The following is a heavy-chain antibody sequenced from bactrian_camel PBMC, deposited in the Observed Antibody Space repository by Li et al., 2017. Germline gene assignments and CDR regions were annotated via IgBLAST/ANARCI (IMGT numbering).Heavy chain of an antibody. V-gene: IGHV3S6*01. Sequence: HVQLVESGGGSVQPGGSLKLSCAASGYTYSSYCMAWVRQAPGKGLEWLSGVYSRVNPTAYADPVEGRFTSSRNNAKNTLYLQLNSLKTEDTAMYYCTKSDDGVVNWGQGTQVTVS. CDR1: GYTYSSYC. J-gene: IGHJ4*01. CDR3: TKSDDGVVN. CDR2: VYSRVNPT.